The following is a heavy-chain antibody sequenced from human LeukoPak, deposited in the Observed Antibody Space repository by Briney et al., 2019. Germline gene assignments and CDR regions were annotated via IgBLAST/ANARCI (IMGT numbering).Heavy chain of an antibody. CDR2: INPSGGST. D-gene: IGHD6-19*01. V-gene: IGHV1-46*01. CDR3: ARDLQWALGY. CDR1: GGTFSSYA. Sequence: GASVKVSCKASGGTFSSYAISWVRQAPGQGLEWMGIINPSGGSTSYAQKFQGRVTMTTDTSTTTVYMELRSLRSDDTAVYYCARDLQWALGYWGQGTLVTVSS. J-gene: IGHJ4*02.